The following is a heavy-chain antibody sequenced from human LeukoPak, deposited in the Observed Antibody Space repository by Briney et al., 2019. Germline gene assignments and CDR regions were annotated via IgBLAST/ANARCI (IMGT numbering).Heavy chain of an antibody. CDR2: ISGSGGST. D-gene: IGHD3-3*01. J-gene: IGHJ4*02. Sequence: GGSLRLSCAASGFTFSSYAMSWVRQAPGKGLEWVSAISGSGGSTYYADSVKGRFTISRDNSKNTLYLQMNSLRAEDTAVYYCATPTILRFLEWSPRAFDYWGQGTLVTVSS. CDR3: ATPTILRFLEWSPRAFDY. CDR1: GFTFSSYA. V-gene: IGHV3-23*01.